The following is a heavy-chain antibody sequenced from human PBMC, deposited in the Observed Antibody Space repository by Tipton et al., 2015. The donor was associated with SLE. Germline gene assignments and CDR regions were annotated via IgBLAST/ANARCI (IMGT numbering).Heavy chain of an antibody. CDR3: AREGIAAAGL. D-gene: IGHD6-13*01. CDR2: VNYSGST. J-gene: IGHJ4*02. CDR1: GGSFSGYF. Sequence: TLSLTCAVYGGSFSGYFWTWIRQPPGKGLEWIGEVNYSGSTSYNPSLQSRVTISVDTSKNQFSLKLSSVTAADTAVYYCAREGIAAAGLWGQGTLVTVSS. V-gene: IGHV4-34*01.